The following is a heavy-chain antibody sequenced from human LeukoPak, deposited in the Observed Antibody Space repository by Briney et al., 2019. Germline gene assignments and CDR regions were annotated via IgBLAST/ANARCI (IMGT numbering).Heavy chain of an antibody. CDR1: GFTFNMYT. CDR3: ARDRKIVVVIATLDY. J-gene: IGHJ4*02. CDR2: ISYDGNNK. Sequence: PGRSLRLSCAASGFTFNMYTMHWVRQAPGKWLEWVALISYDGNNKYYADSVKGQFTISRDNSKNTLYLQMNSVRAEDTAVYYCARDRKIVVVIATLDYWGQGALVTVSS. V-gene: IGHV3-30-3*01. D-gene: IGHD2-15*01.